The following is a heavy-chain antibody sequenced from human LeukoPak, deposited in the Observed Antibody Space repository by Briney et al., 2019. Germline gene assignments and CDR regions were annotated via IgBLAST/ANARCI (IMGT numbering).Heavy chain of an antibody. CDR1: GGSISSYY. J-gene: IGHJ6*02. V-gene: IGHV4-59*08. CDR2: IHDSGST. D-gene: IGHD3-10*01. Sequence: PSETLSLTCTVSGGSISSYYWSWIRQPAGKGLEWIGYIHDSGSTNYNPSLESRVTISVDTSKNQSSLKLSSVTAADTAVYYCARHLQYYGSGSFYPYYYYGMDVWGQGTTVTVSS. CDR3: ARHLQYYGSGSFYPYYYYGMDV.